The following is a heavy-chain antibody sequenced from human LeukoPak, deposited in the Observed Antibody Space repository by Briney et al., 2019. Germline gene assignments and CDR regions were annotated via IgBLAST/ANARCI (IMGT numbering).Heavy chain of an antibody. Sequence: SETLSLTCTVSGGSISSYYWSCIRQPAGKGLEWIGRIYTSGSTNYNPSLKSRVTISVDKSKNQFSLKLSSVTAADTAVYYCARTSAWNGAPSVWGQGTLVTVSS. CDR2: IYTSGST. V-gene: IGHV4-4*07. J-gene: IGHJ4*02. CDR3: ARTSAWNGAPSV. D-gene: IGHD1-1*01. CDR1: GGSISSYY.